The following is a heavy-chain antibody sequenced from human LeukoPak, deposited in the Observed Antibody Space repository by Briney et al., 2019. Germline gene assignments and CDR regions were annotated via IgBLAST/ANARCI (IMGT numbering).Heavy chain of an antibody. V-gene: IGHV4-39*07. J-gene: IGHJ5*02. CDR2: IYYSGST. D-gene: IGHD6-13*01. CDR3: ARADGYSSSRNWFDP. Sequence: SETLSLTCTVSGGSISSSSYYWGWIRQPPGKGREWIGRIYYSGSTYYNPSLKSRITILVDTSKNQFSLKLSSVTAADTAVYYCARADGYSSSRNWFDPWGQGTLVTVSS. CDR1: GGSISSSSYY.